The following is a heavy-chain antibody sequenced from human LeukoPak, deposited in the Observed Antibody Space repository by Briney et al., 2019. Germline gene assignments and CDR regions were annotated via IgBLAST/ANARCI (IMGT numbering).Heavy chain of an antibody. CDR2: VNPSGDST. Sequence: ASVKGSCKASGYTFSNYNIHWLRQAPGQGLEWMGIVNPSGDSTNYAQNFQGRVTMTGDTSTSTVYMELSSLRSEDTAAYYCARVRDGYNDTYDIWGQGTMVTVTS. J-gene: IGHJ3*02. CDR1: GYTFSNYN. V-gene: IGHV1-46*01. D-gene: IGHD5-24*01. CDR3: ARVRDGYNDTYDI.